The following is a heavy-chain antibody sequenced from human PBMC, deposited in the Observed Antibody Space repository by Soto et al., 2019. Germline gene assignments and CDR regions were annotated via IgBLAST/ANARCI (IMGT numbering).Heavy chain of an antibody. V-gene: IGHV3-21*04. CDR3: AKGITVVTANYFDY. Sequence: GGSLRLSCAASGFTFSSYSMNWVRQAPGKGLEWVSSISSSSSYIYYADSVKGRFTISRDNAKNSLYLQMNSLRAEDTAVYYCAKGITVVTANYFDYWGQGTLVTVSS. CDR1: GFTFSSYS. CDR2: ISSSSSYI. J-gene: IGHJ4*02. D-gene: IGHD2-15*01.